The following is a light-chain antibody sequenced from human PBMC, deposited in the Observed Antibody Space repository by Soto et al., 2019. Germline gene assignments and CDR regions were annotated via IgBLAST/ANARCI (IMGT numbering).Light chain of an antibody. Sequence: QSVLTQPPSASGSPGQSVTISCTGTTSDVGGYNFVSWYQQHPGKAPKLMIYEVSKRASGVPDRFSGSKSGKTASLTVSGLQAEDEAHYYCSSYAGSNNLVVFGGGTKLTVL. V-gene: IGLV2-8*01. CDR3: SSYAGSNNLVV. CDR1: TSDVGGYNF. CDR2: EVS. J-gene: IGLJ2*01.